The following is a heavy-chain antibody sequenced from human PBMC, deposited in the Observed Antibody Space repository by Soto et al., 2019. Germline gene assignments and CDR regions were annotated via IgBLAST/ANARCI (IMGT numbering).Heavy chain of an antibody. Sequence: QVQLQESGPGLVKPSQTLSLTCTVSGGSISSGGYYWSWIRQPPGKGLEWIGYIYYSGSTYYNPSLKSRVTISVDTSKNQFSLKLSSVTAADTAVYYCARGNTVTTYYFDYWGQGTLVTVSS. CDR2: IYYSGST. J-gene: IGHJ4*02. CDR1: GGSISSGGYY. D-gene: IGHD4-17*01. V-gene: IGHV4-31*03. CDR3: ARGNTVTTYYFDY.